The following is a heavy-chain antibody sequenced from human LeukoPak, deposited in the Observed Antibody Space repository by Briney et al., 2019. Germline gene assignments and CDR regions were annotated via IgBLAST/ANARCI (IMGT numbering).Heavy chain of an antibody. Sequence: PGGSLRLSCAASGFIFGDYGMHWVRQAPGKGLEWVAVIWYDGSKEYYADSVKGRFTISRDSSKNTVYLQMNSLRGEDTAVYYCARDECSTTSCYGYWGQGTLVTVSS. J-gene: IGHJ4*02. CDR1: GFIFGDYG. D-gene: IGHD2-2*01. CDR3: ARDECSTTSCYGY. CDR2: IWYDGSKE. V-gene: IGHV3-33*01.